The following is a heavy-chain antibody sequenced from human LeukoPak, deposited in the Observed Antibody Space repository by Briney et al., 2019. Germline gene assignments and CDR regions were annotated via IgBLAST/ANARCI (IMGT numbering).Heavy chain of an antibody. Sequence: AGGSLRLSCAASGFTFCSYWVHWVRQAPGKGLVWVSRINSDGSSTSYADSVKGRFTISRDNAKNTLYLQMNSLRAEDTAVYYCARGRLLPYYFDYWGQGTLVTVSS. CDR2: INSDGSST. CDR3: ARGRLLPYYFDY. V-gene: IGHV3-74*01. J-gene: IGHJ4*02. CDR1: GFTFCSYW. D-gene: IGHD2-21*01.